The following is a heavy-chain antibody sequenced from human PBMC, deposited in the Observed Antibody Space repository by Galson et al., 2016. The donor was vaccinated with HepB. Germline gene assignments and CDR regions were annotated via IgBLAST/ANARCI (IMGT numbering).Heavy chain of an antibody. D-gene: IGHD2-15*01. CDR1: EFSFSYYG. CDR2: ISYDGSNK. J-gene: IGHJ3*02. Sequence: SLRLSCAASEFSFSYYGMHWVRQAAGKGLEWVAVISYDGSNKYYADSVKGRFTISRDNSKNTLYLQVNSLRVEDTAVYYCVKDTGAVMVADSTDAFDIWGQGTMVTVSS. CDR3: VKDTGAVMVADSTDAFDI. V-gene: IGHV3-30*18.